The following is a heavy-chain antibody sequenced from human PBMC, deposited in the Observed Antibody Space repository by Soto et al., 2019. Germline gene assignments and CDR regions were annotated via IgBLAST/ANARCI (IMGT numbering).Heavy chain of an antibody. V-gene: IGHV6-1*01. Sequence: PSQTLSLTCAISGDSLSSNSAAWNWIRQSPSRGLEWLGRTYYRSKWYNDYALSVKSRITVTPDTSKNRFSLQLNSVTPEDTAVYYCARGRASNRGDWLDHWGQGTQVTVSS. CDR2: TYYRSKWYN. D-gene: IGHD2-21*01. CDR1: GDSLSSNSAA. J-gene: IGHJ5*02. CDR3: ARGRASNRGDWLDH.